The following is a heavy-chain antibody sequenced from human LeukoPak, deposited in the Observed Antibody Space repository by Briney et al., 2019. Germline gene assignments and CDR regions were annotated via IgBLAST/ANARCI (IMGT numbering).Heavy chain of an antibody. J-gene: IGHJ4*02. CDR2: IGGSGSST. CDR3: AKLWFGELGAVYFDY. Sequence: GGSLRLSCAASGFRFSNYAMSWVRQAPGKGLEWVSDIGGSGSSTYYADSVKGRFTIARDNSKNTLYLQMNSLRAEDTAVYYCAKLWFGELGAVYFDYWGQGTLVTVSS. V-gene: IGHV3-23*01. CDR1: GFRFSNYA. D-gene: IGHD3-10*01.